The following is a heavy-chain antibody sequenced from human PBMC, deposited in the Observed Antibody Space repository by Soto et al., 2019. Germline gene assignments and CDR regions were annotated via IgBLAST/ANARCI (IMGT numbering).Heavy chain of an antibody. CDR2: IQYNGNT. D-gene: IGHD6-19*01. CDR3: ARIPYNSASFDS. CDR1: GVSISSVSISSNY. J-gene: IGHJ4*02. Sequence: SETLSLTCTVSGVSISSVSISSNYWSWIRQPPGKGLEWIGSIQYNGNTNYSPSLKSRLTISIDTSKNQFSLHLSSVTAADTAVYYCARIPYNSASFDSWGQGALVTVPS. V-gene: IGHV4-61*01.